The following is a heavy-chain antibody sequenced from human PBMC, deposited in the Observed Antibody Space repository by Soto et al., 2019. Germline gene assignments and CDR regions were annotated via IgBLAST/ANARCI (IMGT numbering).Heavy chain of an antibody. D-gene: IGHD5-12*01. J-gene: IGHJ6*02. CDR1: GFTFNSYW. CDR3: ARGGLHRSGYEYYYYYYGLDV. Sequence: EGQLVESGGGLVQPGESLRLSCEGSGFTFNSYWMSWVRQAPGKGLEWVAKVQQDGSEKYYVDSVKGRFTISRDNAKNSVHLQMNSLRVEATAVYYCARGGLHRSGYEYYYYYYGLDVWGQGTTVTVAS. CDR2: VQQDGSEK. V-gene: IGHV3-7*03.